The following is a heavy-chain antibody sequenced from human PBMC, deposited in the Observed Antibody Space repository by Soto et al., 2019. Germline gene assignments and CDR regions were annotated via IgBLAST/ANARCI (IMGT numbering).Heavy chain of an antibody. CDR2: IRSKAYGGTT. D-gene: IGHD6-19*01. CDR1: GFTFGDYA. CDR3: TREEADSSGWYLNWFDP. V-gene: IGHV3-49*04. J-gene: IGHJ5*02. Sequence: GGSLRLSCTASGFTFGDYAMSWVRQAPGKGLEWVGFIRSKAYGGTTEYAASVKGRFTISRDDSKSIAYLQMNSLKTEDTAVYYCTREEADSSGWYLNWFDPWGQGTLVTLSS.